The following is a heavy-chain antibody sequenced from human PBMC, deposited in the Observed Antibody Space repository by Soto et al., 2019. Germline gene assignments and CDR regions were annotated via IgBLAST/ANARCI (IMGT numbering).Heavy chain of an antibody. CDR2: IYWNDDK. CDR3: EQGLALAYCGGDCYSYWYFDL. CDR1: GFSLSTSGVG. J-gene: IGHJ2*01. Sequence: QITLKESGPTLVKPTQTLTLTCTFSGFSLSTSGVGVGWIRHPPGKALEWLALIYWNDDKRYSPSLKSRLTNTKDTSKNQVVLTMTNMDPVDTATYYCEQGLALAYCGGDCYSYWYFDLWGRGTLVTVSS. D-gene: IGHD2-21*02. V-gene: IGHV2-5*01.